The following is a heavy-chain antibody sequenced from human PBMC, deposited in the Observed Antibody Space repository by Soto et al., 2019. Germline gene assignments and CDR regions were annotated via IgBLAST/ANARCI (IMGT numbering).Heavy chain of an antibody. CDR2: ISYDGSNK. D-gene: IGHD2-15*01. V-gene: IGHV3-30*18. CDR3: AKDLVVVVAATSHAFDI. J-gene: IGHJ3*02. CDR1: GFTFSSYG. Sequence: QVQLVESGGGVVQPGRSLSLSCAASGFTFSSYGMHWVRQAPGKGLEWVAVISYDGSNKYYADSVKGRFTISRDNSKNTLYLQMNSLRAEDTAVYYCAKDLVVVVAATSHAFDIWGQGTMVTVSS.